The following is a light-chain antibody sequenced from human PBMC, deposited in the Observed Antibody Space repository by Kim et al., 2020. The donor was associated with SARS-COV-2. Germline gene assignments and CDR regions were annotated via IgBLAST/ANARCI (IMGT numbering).Light chain of an antibody. V-gene: IGLV2-23*02. J-gene: IGLJ3*02. CDR1: SSDVGSYNL. CDR2: EVS. CDR3: CSHAGTSTWV. Sequence: QSALTQPASVSGSPGQSITISCTGTSSDVGSYNLVSWFQHHPGKAPKLMIYEVSKRPSGVSNRFSGSKSGNTASLTISGLQAEDEADYYCCSHAGTSTWVFGGGTKLTVL.